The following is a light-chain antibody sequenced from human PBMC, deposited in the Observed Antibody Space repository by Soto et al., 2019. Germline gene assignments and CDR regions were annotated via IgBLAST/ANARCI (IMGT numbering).Light chain of an antibody. CDR2: DVS. J-gene: IGLJ3*02. CDR1: NSDIGGYNY. CDR3: SSYTSTSTPWV. V-gene: IGLV2-14*03. Sequence: QSALTQPASVSGSPGQSITISCTGTNSDIGGYNYVSWYQHHPGKAPKLMIYDVSNRPSGVSNRFSGSKSGNTASLTLSGLQTEDEADYYCSSYTSTSTPWVFGGGTKLTV.